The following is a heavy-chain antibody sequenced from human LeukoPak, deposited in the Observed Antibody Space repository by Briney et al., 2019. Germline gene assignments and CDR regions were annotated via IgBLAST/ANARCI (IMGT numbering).Heavy chain of an antibody. V-gene: IGHV4-59*01. CDR1: GGSISPYY. CDR3: ARGLRYFDWPDAFDI. Sequence: SETLSLTCTVSGGSISPYYWNWIRQPPGKGLEWIGYIYFGGTTNFNPSLKSRVTISVDTSMNHFSLKPSSVTAADTAVYYCARGLRYFDWPDAFDIWGQGTMVTVSS. D-gene: IGHD3-9*01. CDR2: IYFGGTT. J-gene: IGHJ3*02.